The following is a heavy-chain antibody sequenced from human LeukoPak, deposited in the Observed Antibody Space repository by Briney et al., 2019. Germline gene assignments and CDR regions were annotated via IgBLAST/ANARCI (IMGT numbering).Heavy chain of an antibody. J-gene: IGHJ4*02. D-gene: IGHD3-22*01. CDR2: FYNTGNA. CDR1: GRSISSYY. V-gene: IGHV4-4*07. CDR3: ARDYYDSSDYYSLTY. Sequence: SETLSLTCTVSGRSISSYYWRWIRQPAGKGLEWIGRFYNTGNANYNPSLKSRVTMSVDTSKNHFSLKLSSVTAADTGVYYCARDYYDSSDYYSLTYWGQGTLVTVSS.